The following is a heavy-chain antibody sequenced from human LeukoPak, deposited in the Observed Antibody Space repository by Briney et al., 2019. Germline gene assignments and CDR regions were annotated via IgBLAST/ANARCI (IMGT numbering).Heavy chain of an antibody. J-gene: IGHJ3*02. V-gene: IGHV4-4*07. CDR1: GGSISSCY. D-gene: IGHD4-17*01. Sequence: SETLSLTCTVSGGSISSCYWSWIRQPAGKGLEWIGRIYTSGSTNYNPSLKSRVTMSVDTSKNQFSLKLSSVTAADTAVYYCAREPAVGPVDAFDIWGQGTMVTVSS. CDR2: IYTSGST. CDR3: AREPAVGPVDAFDI.